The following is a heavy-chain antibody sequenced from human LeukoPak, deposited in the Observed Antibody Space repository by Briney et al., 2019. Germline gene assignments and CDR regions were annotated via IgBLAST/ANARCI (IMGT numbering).Heavy chain of an antibody. CDR1: GFTFSTYN. CDR2: IKSSGTIT. J-gene: IGHJ4*02. V-gene: IGHV3-48*01. Sequence: GGSLRLSCAASGFTFSTYNMNWVRQAPGKGLEWISFIKSSGTITYYTDSVKGRFTISRDNAKNSLYLQMNSLRAEDTAVYCCAREMDSGSYLGYWGQGALVTVSS. D-gene: IGHD3-10*01. CDR3: AREMDSGSYLGY.